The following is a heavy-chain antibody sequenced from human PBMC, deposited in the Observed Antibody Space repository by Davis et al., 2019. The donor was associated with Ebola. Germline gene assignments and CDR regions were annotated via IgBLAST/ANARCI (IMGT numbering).Heavy chain of an antibody. D-gene: IGHD2-2*01. V-gene: IGHV3-7*01. Sequence: GGSLRLSCAASGFTFSSYWMSWVRQAPGKGLEWVANIKQDGSEKYYVDSVKGRFTISRDNAKNSLYLQMNSLRAEDTAVYYCARDSRVEDIVLVPAAPDYWGQGTLVTVSS. CDR3: ARDSRVEDIVLVPAAPDY. CDR2: IKQDGSEK. CDR1: GFTFSSYW. J-gene: IGHJ4*02.